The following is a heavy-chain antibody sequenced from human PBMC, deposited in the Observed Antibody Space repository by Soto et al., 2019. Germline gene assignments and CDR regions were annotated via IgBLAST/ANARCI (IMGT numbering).Heavy chain of an antibody. Sequence: SETLSLTCAVSSGSIDNVYWWSWVRQSPGKGLEWIGETSHDGVTNYNPSLEGRVTISIDKSKNQFSLSLSFVTAADTATYYCARSFGWYAVDSWGQGILVTVS. V-gene: IGHV4-4*02. CDR2: TSHDGVT. J-gene: IGHJ4*02. D-gene: IGHD6-19*01. CDR3: ARSFGWYAVDS. CDR1: SGSIDNVYW.